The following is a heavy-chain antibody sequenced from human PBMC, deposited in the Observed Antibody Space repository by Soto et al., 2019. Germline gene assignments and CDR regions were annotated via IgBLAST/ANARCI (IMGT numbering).Heavy chain of an antibody. CDR1: GFTFSSYA. CDR2: ISGSGGST. Sequence: GSLRLSCAASGFTFSSYAMSCVRQAPGKGLEWVSAISGSGGSTYYADSVKGRFTISRDNSKNTLYLQMNSLRAEDTAVYYCAKTAGKYSGSYIDYWGQGTLVTVSS. J-gene: IGHJ4*02. V-gene: IGHV3-23*01. D-gene: IGHD1-26*01. CDR3: AKTAGKYSGSYIDY.